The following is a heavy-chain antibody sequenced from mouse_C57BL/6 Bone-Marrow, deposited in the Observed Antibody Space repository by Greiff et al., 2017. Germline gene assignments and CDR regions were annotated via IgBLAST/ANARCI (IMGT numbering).Heavy chain of an antibody. D-gene: IGHD1-1*01. J-gene: IGHJ3*01. CDR1: GYTFTSYW. CDR3: ARYYCGSSAWFAY. CDR2: IYPGSGST. V-gene: IGHV1-55*01. Sequence: QVQLQQPGAELVKPGASVKMSCKASGYTFTSYWITWVKQRPGQGLEWIGDIYPGSGSTNYNEKFKSQATLTVDTSSSTAYMQLSSLTSEDSGVYYCARYYCGSSAWFAYWGQGTLVTVSA.